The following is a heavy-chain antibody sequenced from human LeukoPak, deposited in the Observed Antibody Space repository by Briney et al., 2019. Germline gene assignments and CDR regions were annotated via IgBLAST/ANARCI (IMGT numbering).Heavy chain of an antibody. CDR2: ISGSGEGT. D-gene: IGHD6-13*01. CDR1: GFTFDSYA. V-gene: IGHV3-23*01. Sequence: GGSLRLSCAASGFTFDSYAMTWVRQAPGKGLDWVSGISGSGEGTYYADSVKGRFTISRDNRKNTVYLQMHSLGADDTAVYYCARGGAAAGPTDSWGQGTLVTVSS. J-gene: IGHJ4*02. CDR3: ARGGAAAGPTDS.